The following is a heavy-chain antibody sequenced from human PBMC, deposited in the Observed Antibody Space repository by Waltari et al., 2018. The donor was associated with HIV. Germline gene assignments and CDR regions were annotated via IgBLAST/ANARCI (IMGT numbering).Heavy chain of an antibody. V-gene: IGHV3-7*01. CDR3: ARVSGTLFS. D-gene: IGHD1-26*01. CDR2: IKADGSEK. Sequence: EVQLVESGGGLVQPGGSLRLSCAASGFTVSSDWMSWVRQAPGKGLEWVANIKADGSEKIYVDSVKGRFTISRDNAKNSLYLLMNSLRAEDTAVYYCARVSGTLFSWGQGTLVTVSS. J-gene: IGHJ5*02. CDR1: GFTVSSDW.